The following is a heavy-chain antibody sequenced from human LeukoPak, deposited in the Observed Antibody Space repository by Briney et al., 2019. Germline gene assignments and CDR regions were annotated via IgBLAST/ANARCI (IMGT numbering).Heavy chain of an antibody. CDR3: ARDRRSSSWYKNDLDP. Sequence: PGGSLRLSCAASGFTFSGYWMSWVRQAPGKGLEWVANIKEDGSEKNYVDSVKGRFIISRDNSKNSVYLQMNSLRAEDTAFYYCARDRRSSSWYKNDLDPWGQGTLVTVTS. J-gene: IGHJ5*02. CDR1: GFTFSGYW. V-gene: IGHV3-7*01. D-gene: IGHD6-13*01. CDR2: IKEDGSEK.